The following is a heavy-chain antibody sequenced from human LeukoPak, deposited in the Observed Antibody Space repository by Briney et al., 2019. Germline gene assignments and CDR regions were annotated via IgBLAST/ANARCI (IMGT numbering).Heavy chain of an antibody. J-gene: IGHJ5*02. CDR1: GGSMRSGSSF. CDR3: ARELGSDYGGYSP. Sequence: ASETLSLTCSVSGGSMRSGSSFWSWIRQPAGKGLEWIGRIYATGNTNYNPSLERRVTISVDTSKNQFSLELTSVTAADTAVYYCARELGSDYGGYSPWGQEPWSPSPQ. CDR2: IYATGNT. V-gene: IGHV4-61*02. D-gene: IGHD4-23*01.